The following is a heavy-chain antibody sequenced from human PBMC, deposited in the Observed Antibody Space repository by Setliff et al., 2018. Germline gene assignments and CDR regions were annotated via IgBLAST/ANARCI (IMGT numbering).Heavy chain of an antibody. J-gene: IGHJ4*02. V-gene: IGHV7-4-1*02. CDR1: GYTFTSYA. CDR3: ARVATRDGYGDQYYFDY. CDR2: INTNTGNP. D-gene: IGHD4-17*01. Sequence: ASVKVSCKASGYTFTSYAMNWVRQAPGQGLEWMEWINTNTGNPTYAQGFTGRFVFSLDTSVSTAYLQISSLKAEDTAVYYCARVATRDGYGDQYYFDYWGQGTLVTVSS.